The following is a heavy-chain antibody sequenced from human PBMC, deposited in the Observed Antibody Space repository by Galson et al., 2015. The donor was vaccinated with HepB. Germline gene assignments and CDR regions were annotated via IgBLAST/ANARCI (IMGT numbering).Heavy chain of an antibody. J-gene: IGHJ4*02. CDR1: GFTFSNYG. V-gene: IGHV3-33*01. D-gene: IGHD4-11*01. Sequence: LRLSCAASGFTFSNYGMHWVRQAPGKGLEWVAVIWYDGSNKYYADSVKGRFTISRDNPKNTLDLQMNSLRAEDTAVYYCARGRYSNTYYVGADFDYWGQGTLVTVSS. CDR3: ARGRYSNTYYVGADFDY. CDR2: IWYDGSNK.